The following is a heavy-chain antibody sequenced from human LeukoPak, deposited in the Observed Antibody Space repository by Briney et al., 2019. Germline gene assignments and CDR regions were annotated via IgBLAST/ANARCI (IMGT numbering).Heavy chain of an antibody. CDR1: GGSISSFYKY. D-gene: IGHD3-3*01. V-gene: IGHV4-39*07. Sequence: SETLSLTCSVSGGSISSFYKYWGWIRQPPGQGLEWIGSVYYSGSTNYNPSLKSRVTISVDTSKNQFSLKLSSVTAADTAVYYCASLTRDWSGLDYWGQGTLVTVSS. CDR3: ASLTRDWSGLDY. J-gene: IGHJ4*02. CDR2: VYYSGST.